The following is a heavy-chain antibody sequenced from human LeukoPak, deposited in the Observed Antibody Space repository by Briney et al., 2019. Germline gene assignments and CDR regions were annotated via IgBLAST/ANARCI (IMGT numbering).Heavy chain of an antibody. J-gene: IGHJ4*02. CDR2: ISTTSGNI. D-gene: IGHD1-14*01. CDR1: GFTFSSYS. CDR3: ARGINHAFDS. V-gene: IGHV3-21*01. Sequence: PGGSLRLSCAASGFTFSSYSMNWVRQAPGKGLEWVAAISTTSGNIYYADSVKGRFTVSRDDSKKTFYLQMDSLRPDDTAVYYCARGINHAFDSWGQGTLVTVSS.